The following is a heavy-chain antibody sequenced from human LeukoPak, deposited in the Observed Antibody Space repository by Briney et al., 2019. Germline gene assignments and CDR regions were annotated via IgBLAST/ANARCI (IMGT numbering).Heavy chain of an antibody. Sequence: SETLSLTCAVYGGSFSGYYWSWIRQPPGKGLEWIGEINHSGSTNYNPSLKSRVTISVDTSKNQFSLKLSSVTAADTAVYYCAREGATDWFDPWGQGTLVTVSS. D-gene: IGHD1-26*01. CDR3: AREGATDWFDP. J-gene: IGHJ5*02. CDR1: GGSFSGYY. V-gene: IGHV4-34*01. CDR2: INHSGST.